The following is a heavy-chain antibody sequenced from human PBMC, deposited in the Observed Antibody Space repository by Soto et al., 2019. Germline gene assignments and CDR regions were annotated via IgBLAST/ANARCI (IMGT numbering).Heavy chain of an antibody. CDR3: ERHISNFRSYYYAMDV. CDR2: IYPGDSDT. D-gene: IGHD4-4*01. Sequence: GESLKISCKGSGYTFTDYWIGWVRQLPGKGLEWMGIIYPGDSDTRYSPSFQGHVTITVDKSTSTAYLQWNTLKASETAMYYCERHISNFRSYYYAMDVWGQGTTVTVSS. V-gene: IGHV5-51*01. CDR1: GYTFTDYW. J-gene: IGHJ6*02.